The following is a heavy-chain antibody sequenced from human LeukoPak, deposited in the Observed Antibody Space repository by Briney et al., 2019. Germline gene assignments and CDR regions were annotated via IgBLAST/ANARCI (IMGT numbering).Heavy chain of an antibody. CDR2: ISRSGGST. V-gene: IGHV3-23*01. J-gene: IGHJ5*02. CDR1: GFNFSSFA. D-gene: IGHD3-10*01. Sequence: GGSLRLSCSASGFNFSSFAMSWVRQAPGKGLEWVSGISRSGGSTYYADSMKGRFTISRDNSKNTLYLQINSLRAEDTAVYYCAKDFSIGVTMIRGPFDPWGQGTLVTVSS. CDR3: AKDFSIGVTMIRGPFDP.